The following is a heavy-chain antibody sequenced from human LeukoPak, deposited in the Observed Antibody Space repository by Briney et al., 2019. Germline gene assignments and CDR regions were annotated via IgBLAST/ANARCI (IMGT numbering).Heavy chain of an antibody. D-gene: IGHD3-22*01. CDR1: GFTFSVHG. J-gene: IGHJ3*02. Sequence: PGKSLRLSCAASGFTFSVHGMHWVRQAPGKGLEWVAGVANDGSRTHYADSVKGRFTISRDNSKNTLSLQMNSLGAQDTAVYYCAKSYYDSSGYRLGFDIWGQGTMVTVSS. V-gene: IGHV3-30*18. CDR3: AKSYYDSSGYRLGFDI. CDR2: VANDGSRT.